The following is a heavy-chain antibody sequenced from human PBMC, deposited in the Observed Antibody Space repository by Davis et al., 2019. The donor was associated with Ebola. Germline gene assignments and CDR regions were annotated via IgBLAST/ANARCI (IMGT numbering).Heavy chain of an antibody. CDR2: VSGYTGNT. Sequence: ASVKVSCKTSGYIFSSYGITWVRQAPGQGLEWMEWVSGYTGNTFYAQKFQGRVTMTRNTSISTAYMELSSLRSEDTAVYYCARGRFLEWLFAGGYWGQGTLVTVSS. D-gene: IGHD3-3*01. CDR1: GYIFSSYG. V-gene: IGHV1-8*01. CDR3: ARGRFLEWLFAGGY. J-gene: IGHJ4*02.